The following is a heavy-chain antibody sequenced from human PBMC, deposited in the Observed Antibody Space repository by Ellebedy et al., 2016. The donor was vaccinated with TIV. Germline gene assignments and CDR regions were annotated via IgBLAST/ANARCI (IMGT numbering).Heavy chain of an antibody. CDR3: VKLTVTAVDYYYYGMDV. Sequence: GGSLRLSCSASGFTFSSYAMHWVRQAPGKGLEYVSAISSNGGSTYYADSVKGRFTISRDNSKNTLYLQMSSLRAEDTAVYFCVKLTVTAVDYYYYGMDVWGQGTTVTVSS. D-gene: IGHD1-14*01. J-gene: IGHJ6*02. V-gene: IGHV3-64D*09. CDR1: GFTFSSYA. CDR2: ISSNGGST.